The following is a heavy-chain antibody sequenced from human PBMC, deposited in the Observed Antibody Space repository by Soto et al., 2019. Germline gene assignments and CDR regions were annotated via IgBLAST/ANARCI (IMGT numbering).Heavy chain of an antibody. CDR1: GFTFSTHA. CDR2: ISYDGTTK. Sequence: QEQVVESGGGVVQPGRSLRLACAASGFTFSTHAMPWVRQAPGRGLEWVAMISYDGTTKDYADSVKGRFTISRDNSKNAVYLQMNSLRSEDTALYYCARDWRTAGTTGWFDPWGQGTLVTVSS. CDR3: ARDWRTAGTTGWFDP. V-gene: IGHV3-30-3*01. D-gene: IGHD6-13*01. J-gene: IGHJ5*02.